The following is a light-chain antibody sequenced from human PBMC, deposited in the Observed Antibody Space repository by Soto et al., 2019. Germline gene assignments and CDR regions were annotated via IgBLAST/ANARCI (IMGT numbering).Light chain of an antibody. CDR1: NSSIGTNF. Sequence: QSVLTQPPSASGTPGQRVSICCPGYNSSIGTNFVYWYQQLPGTAPKVLIHSNNQRPSGVPDRFSGSKSGTSASLAISGLRSEDEADYYCAAWDDNLSTYVFGSGTKVTVL. CDR2: SNN. CDR3: AAWDDNLSTYV. J-gene: IGLJ1*01. V-gene: IGLV1-47*02.